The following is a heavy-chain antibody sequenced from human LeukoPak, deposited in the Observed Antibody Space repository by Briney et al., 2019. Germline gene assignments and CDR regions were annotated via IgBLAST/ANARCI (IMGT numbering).Heavy chain of an antibody. CDR2: ISSSGSTI. Sequence: GGSLRLSCAASGFTFSSYEMNWVRQAPGKGLEWVSYISSSGSTIYYADSVKGRFTISRDNAKNSLYLQMNSLRAEDTAVYYCARDRAYNWNDVFAYWGQGTLVTVSS. CDR1: GFTFSSYE. J-gene: IGHJ4*02. D-gene: IGHD1-20*01. CDR3: ARDRAYNWNDVFAY. V-gene: IGHV3-48*03.